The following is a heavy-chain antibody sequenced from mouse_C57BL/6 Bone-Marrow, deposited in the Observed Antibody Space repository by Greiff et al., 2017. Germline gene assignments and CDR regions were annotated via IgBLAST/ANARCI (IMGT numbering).Heavy chain of an antibody. CDR3: ARSERTGAFYYAMDY. V-gene: IGHV1-69*01. CDR2: IDPSDSYT. Sequence: QVQLQQPGAELVMPGASVKLSCKASGYTFTSYWMHWVKQRPGHGLEWIGEIDPSDSYTNYNQKFTGKSTLTVDKSSSPAYMKLISVTSEESAVYYCARSERTGAFYYAMDYGGQGTSVTVSS. D-gene: IGHD4-1*01. CDR1: GYTFTSYW. J-gene: IGHJ4*01.